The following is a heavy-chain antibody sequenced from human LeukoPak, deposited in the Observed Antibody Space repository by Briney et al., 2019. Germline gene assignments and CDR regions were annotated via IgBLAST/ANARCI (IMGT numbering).Heavy chain of an antibody. CDR1: GFIFSHYG. J-gene: IGHJ4*02. CDR2: IQNDASTE. Sequence: GGSLRLSCAASGFIFSHYGMHWVRQAPGKGLEWVAVIQNDASTENFADSVKGRFTISRDNSKNAVFLQMNSLRVEDTAVYYCARELSQIVWGGLDYGGQGTLVSVSS. D-gene: IGHD2-21*01. V-gene: IGHV3-33*05. CDR3: ARELSQIVWGGLDY.